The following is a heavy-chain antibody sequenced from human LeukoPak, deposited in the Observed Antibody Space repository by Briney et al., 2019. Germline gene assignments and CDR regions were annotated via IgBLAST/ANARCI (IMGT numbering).Heavy chain of an antibody. V-gene: IGHV4-61*02. Sequence: PWETLSLTCTVSGGSISSGSYYWSWIRQPAGKGLEWIGRTYTSGSTNYNPSLKSRVTISADTSKNQFSLKLSSVTAADTAVYYCARANADFWSGYYRTDAFDIWGQGTIVTVSS. CDR2: TYTSGST. CDR3: ARANADFWSGYYRTDAFDI. D-gene: IGHD3-3*01. J-gene: IGHJ3*02. CDR1: GGSISSGSYY.